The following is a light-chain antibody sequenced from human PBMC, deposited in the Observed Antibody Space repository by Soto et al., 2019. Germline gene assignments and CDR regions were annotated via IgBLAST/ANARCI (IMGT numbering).Light chain of an antibody. Sequence: EFVLTQSPGTLSLSPWERATLSCRASQTVRNNYLAWYQQKPGQAPRLLIYGASNRATGIPDRFSGSGSGTDFTLTISRLEPEDFAVYYCQQYVSPPITFGQGTRLEIK. V-gene: IGKV3-20*01. CDR1: QTVRNNY. J-gene: IGKJ5*01. CDR3: QQYVSPPIT. CDR2: GAS.